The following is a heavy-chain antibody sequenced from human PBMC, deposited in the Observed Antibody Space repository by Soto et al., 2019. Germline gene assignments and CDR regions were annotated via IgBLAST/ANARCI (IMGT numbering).Heavy chain of an antibody. CDR2: IIPIFGTA. Sequence: SVKVSCKASGGTFSSYAISWVRQAPGQGLEWMGGIIPIFGTANYAQKFQGRVTITADESTSTAYMELSSLRSEDTAVYYCARGVYYYGSGSYFPPYYYGMDVWGQGTTVTVSS. V-gene: IGHV1-69*13. CDR3: ARGVYYYGSGSYFPPYYYGMDV. J-gene: IGHJ6*02. CDR1: GGTFSSYA. D-gene: IGHD3-10*01.